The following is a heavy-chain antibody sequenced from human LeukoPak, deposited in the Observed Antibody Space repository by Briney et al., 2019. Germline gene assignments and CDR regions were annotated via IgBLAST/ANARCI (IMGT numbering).Heavy chain of an antibody. J-gene: IGHJ4*02. CDR1: GGSFSGYY. D-gene: IGHD6-19*01. CDR3: ARDEAVAGRGNY. Sequence: PSETLSLTCAVYGGSFSGYYWSWIRQPPGKGLEWIGEVNHSGSTNYNPSLKSRVTISVDPSKNQFSLKLSSVTAADTAVYYCARDEAVAGRGNYWGQGTLVTVSS. CDR2: VNHSGST. V-gene: IGHV4-34*01.